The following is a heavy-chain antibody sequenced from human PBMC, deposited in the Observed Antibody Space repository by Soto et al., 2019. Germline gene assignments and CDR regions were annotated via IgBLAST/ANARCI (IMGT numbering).Heavy chain of an antibody. J-gene: IGHJ4*02. CDR1: GFTFSTCA. D-gene: IGHD2-2*01. CDR3: VKQAGYPSDTFDS. V-gene: IGHV3-23*01. Sequence: VGSLRLSCAASGFTFSTCAMAWVRQAPGTGLEWVAGISGGGYSTYYADSVKGRFTISRDNSNNILFLQMNSLRADDTAIYYCVKQAGYPSDTFDSWGQDTLVTVSA. CDR2: ISGGGYST.